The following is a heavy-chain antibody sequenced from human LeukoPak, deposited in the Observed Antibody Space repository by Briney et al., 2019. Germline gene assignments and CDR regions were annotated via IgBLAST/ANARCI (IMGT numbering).Heavy chain of an antibody. J-gene: IGHJ6*02. CDR3: ARDPQYYGMDV. CDR1: GFTFNSYA. CDR2: ISGSGGAT. V-gene: IGHV3-23*01. Sequence: GGSLRLSCAASGFTFNSYAMSWVRQAPGKGLEWASGISGSGGATYYADSVRGRFTISRDNSKNTLYLHMNSLRAEDTAVYYCARDPQYYGMDVWGQGTTVTVSS.